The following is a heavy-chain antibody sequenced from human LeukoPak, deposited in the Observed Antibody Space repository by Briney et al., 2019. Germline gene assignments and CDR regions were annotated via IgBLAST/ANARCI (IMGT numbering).Heavy chain of an antibody. CDR3: ARDRMGGYSGYDLDY. CDR2: INPNSGGT. J-gene: IGHJ4*02. CDR1: GYTFSRYA. Sequence: ASVKVSCKASGYTFSRYAMNWVRQAPGQGLEWLGWINPNSGGTSYAQKFQGRITMSRDTSINTAYMELSRLRYDDTAEYYCARDRMGGYSGYDLDYWGQGTLVTV. V-gene: IGHV1-2*02. D-gene: IGHD5-12*01.